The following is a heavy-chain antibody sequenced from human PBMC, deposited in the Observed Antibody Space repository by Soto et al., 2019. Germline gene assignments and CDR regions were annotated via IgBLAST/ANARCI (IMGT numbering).Heavy chain of an antibody. CDR2: IVVGSGNT. V-gene: IGHV1-58*01. Sequence: ASVKVSCKASGFTFTSSAVQWVRQARGQRLEWIGWIVVGSGNTNYAQKFQERVTITRDMSTSTAYMELSSLRSEDTAVYYCAGTDYGDYAPAYYGMDVWGQGTTVTVSS. CDR3: AGTDYGDYAPAYYGMDV. CDR1: GFTFTSSA. J-gene: IGHJ6*02. D-gene: IGHD4-17*01.